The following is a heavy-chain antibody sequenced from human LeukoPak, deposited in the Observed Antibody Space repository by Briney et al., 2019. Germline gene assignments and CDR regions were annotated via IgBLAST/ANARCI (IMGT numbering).Heavy chain of an antibody. V-gene: IGHV3-21*01. CDR1: GFKFSSYS. CDR2: ISSSSSYI. CDR3: ARGTLFPYYFDY. J-gene: IGHJ4*02. D-gene: IGHD2/OR15-2a*01. Sequence: GGSLRLSCAASGFKFSSYSMKWVRQAPGKGLEWVSFISSSSSYIYYADSVKGRFTISRDNAKNSLYLQMNSLRAEDTAVYYCARGTLFPYYFDYWGQGTLVTVSS.